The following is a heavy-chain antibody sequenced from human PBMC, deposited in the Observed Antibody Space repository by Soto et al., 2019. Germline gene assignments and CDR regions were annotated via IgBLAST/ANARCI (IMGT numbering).Heavy chain of an antibody. CDR1: GGSISSSNW. CDR3: ASRWGEGRVDY. CDR2: IYHSGST. V-gene: IGHV4-4*02. Sequence: QVQLQESGPGLVKPSGTLSLTCAVSGGSISSSNWWSWVRQPPGKGLEWIGEIYHSGSTNYNPSLKSHVTLSVDKSRTQFSLKLSSVTAADTAVYYGASRWGEGRVDYWGQGTLVTVSS. D-gene: IGHD3-10*01. J-gene: IGHJ4*02.